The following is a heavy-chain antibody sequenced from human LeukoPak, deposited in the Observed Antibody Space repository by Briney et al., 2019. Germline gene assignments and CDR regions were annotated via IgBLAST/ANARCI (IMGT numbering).Heavy chain of an antibody. Sequence: GESLKISCKGSGYSFTSYWIAWVRQMPGKGLEWMGIIYPGDSDTRYSPSFQGQVTISADKSITTAYLQWSSLKASDTAMYYCARHGDIVATIPDYYMDVWGKGTTVTVSS. CDR2: IYPGDSDT. J-gene: IGHJ6*03. D-gene: IGHD5-12*01. V-gene: IGHV5-51*01. CDR3: ARHGDIVATIPDYYMDV. CDR1: GYSFTSYW.